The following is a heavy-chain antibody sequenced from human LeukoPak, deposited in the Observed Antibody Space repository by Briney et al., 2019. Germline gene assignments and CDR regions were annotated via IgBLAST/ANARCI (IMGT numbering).Heavy chain of an antibody. D-gene: IGHD2-2*01. CDR3: AKVAYCSSTSCYPYFQH. CDR1: GFTFSSYA. V-gene: IGHV3-23*01. Sequence: GGSLRLSCAASGFTFSSYAMSWVRQAPGKGLEWVSAISGSGGSTYYADSVKGRFTISRDNSKNTLYLQMNSLRAEDTAVYYCAKVAYCSSTSCYPYFQHWGQGTLVTVSS. CDR2: ISGSGGST. J-gene: IGHJ1*01.